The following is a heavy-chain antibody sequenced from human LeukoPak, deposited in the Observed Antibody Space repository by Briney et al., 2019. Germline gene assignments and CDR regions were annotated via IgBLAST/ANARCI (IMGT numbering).Heavy chain of an antibody. Sequence: GGSLRLSCAASGFTFSGFGMHWVRQAPGKGLDWVAVISCDGDYKYYADSVKGRFTISRDNSKNTVFLQMNSLRVEDTAVYYCAKDRSIAAGGTVSEIDNWGQGTLVTVSS. CDR2: ISCDGDYK. CDR3: AKDRSIAAGGTVSEIDN. V-gene: IGHV3-30*18. CDR1: GFTFSGFG. D-gene: IGHD6-13*01. J-gene: IGHJ4*02.